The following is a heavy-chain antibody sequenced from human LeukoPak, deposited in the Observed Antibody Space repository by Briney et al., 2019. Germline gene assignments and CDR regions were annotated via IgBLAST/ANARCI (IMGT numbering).Heavy chain of an antibody. J-gene: IGHJ4*02. D-gene: IGHD5-12*01. CDR3: ARGGRYSGYSEDFDY. Sequence: SETLSLTCSVSGGSISSNYWSWIRQPPGKGLEWIGYIFYSGSTNYNPSLKSRVTISVDTSKNQFSLKLSSVTAADTAVYYCARGGRYSGYSEDFDYWGQGTLVTVSS. CDR1: GGSISSNY. CDR2: IFYSGST. V-gene: IGHV4-59*12.